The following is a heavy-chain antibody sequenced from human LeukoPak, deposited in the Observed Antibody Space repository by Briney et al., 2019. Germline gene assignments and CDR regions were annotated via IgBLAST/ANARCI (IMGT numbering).Heavy chain of an antibody. Sequence: SETLSLTCAVYGGSFSGYYWSWIRQPPGKGLEWIGEIKHSGSTNYNPSLKSRVTISVDTSKNQFSLKLSSVTAADTAVYYCAMSIVDAFDIWGQGTMVTVSS. J-gene: IGHJ3*02. CDR1: GGSFSGYY. V-gene: IGHV4-34*01. D-gene: IGHD3-16*02. CDR3: AMSIVDAFDI. CDR2: IKHSGST.